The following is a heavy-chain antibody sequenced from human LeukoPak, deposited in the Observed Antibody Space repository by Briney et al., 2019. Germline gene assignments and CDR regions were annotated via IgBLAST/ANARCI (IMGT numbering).Heavy chain of an antibody. Sequence: PGGSLRLTCAASAFTFSNYEMNWVRQAPGKGLEWVSYISNSGSTIYYADSVKGRFTISRDNAKNSLYLQMNSLRAEDTAVYYCARSLFWDILAPGAFDIWGQGTMVTVSS. CDR2: ISNSGSTI. CDR3: ARSLFWDILAPGAFDI. V-gene: IGHV3-48*03. J-gene: IGHJ3*02. D-gene: IGHD3-9*01. CDR1: AFTFSNYE.